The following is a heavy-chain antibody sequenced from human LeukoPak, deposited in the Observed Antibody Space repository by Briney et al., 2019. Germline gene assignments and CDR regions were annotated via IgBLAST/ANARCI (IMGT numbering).Heavy chain of an antibody. Sequence: SVKVSCKASGGTFSSYAIIWVRQAPGQGLEWMGGIIPIFGTANYAQKFQGRVTITTDESTSTAYMELSSLRSEDTAVYYCARCDFWSGYYSWFDPWGQGTLVTVSS. V-gene: IGHV1-69*05. CDR3: ARCDFWSGYYSWFDP. CDR2: IIPIFGTA. CDR1: GGTFSSYA. D-gene: IGHD3-3*01. J-gene: IGHJ5*02.